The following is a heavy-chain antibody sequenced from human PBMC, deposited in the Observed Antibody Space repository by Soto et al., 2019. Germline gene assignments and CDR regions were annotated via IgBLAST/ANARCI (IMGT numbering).Heavy chain of an antibody. V-gene: IGHV3-13*01. CDR1: GFTFSSYD. CDR3: ARWGWDFCSGYYNYYYYYMDV. CDR2: IGTAGDT. D-gene: IGHD3-3*01. J-gene: IGHJ6*03. Sequence: EVQLVESGGGLVQPGGSLRLSCAASGFTFSSYDMHWVRQATGKGLEWVSAIGTAGDTYYPGSVKGRFTISRENAKNSLYLQMNSLRAGDTALYYCARWGWDFCSGYYNYYYYYMDVWGKGTTVTVSS.